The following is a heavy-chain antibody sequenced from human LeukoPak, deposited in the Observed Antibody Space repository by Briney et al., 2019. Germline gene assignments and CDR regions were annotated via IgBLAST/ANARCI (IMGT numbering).Heavy chain of an antibody. V-gene: IGHV1-69*04. CDR3: ARDAFYYDSSGYYF. CDR2: IIPILGIA. CDR1: GYTFTSYD. D-gene: IGHD3-22*01. Sequence: GASVKVSCKASGYTFTSYDINWVRQAPGQGLEWMGRIIPILGIANYAQKFQGRVTITADKSTSTAYMELSSLRSEDTAVYYCARDAFYYDSSGYYFWGQGTLVTVSS. J-gene: IGHJ4*02.